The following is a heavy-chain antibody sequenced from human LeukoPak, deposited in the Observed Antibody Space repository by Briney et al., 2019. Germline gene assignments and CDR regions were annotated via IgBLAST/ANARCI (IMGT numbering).Heavy chain of an antibody. J-gene: IGHJ4*02. CDR2: IIPILGIA. Sequence: ASVKVSCKASGGTFSSYAISWVRQAPGQGLEWMGRIIPILGIANYAQKFQGRVTITADKSTSTAYMELSSLRSEDTAVYYCARDGTTVTTRPFDYWGQGILVTVSS. CDR1: GGTFSSYA. CDR3: ARDGTTVTTRPFDY. D-gene: IGHD4-17*01. V-gene: IGHV1-69*04.